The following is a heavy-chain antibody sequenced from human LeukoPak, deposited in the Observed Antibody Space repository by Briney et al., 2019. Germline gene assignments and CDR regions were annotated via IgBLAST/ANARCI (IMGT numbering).Heavy chain of an antibody. V-gene: IGHV3-66*01. D-gene: IGHD6-13*01. CDR2: IYSGGST. CDR1: GFTFSNAW. CDR3: ARDPGSSSSGRYYYYGMDV. J-gene: IGHJ6*02. Sequence: GGSLRLSCAASGFTFSNAWMSWVRQAPGKGLEWVSVIYSGGSTYYADSAKGRFTISRDNSKNTLYLQMNSLRAEDTAVYYCARDPGSSSSGRYYYYGMDVWGQGTTVTVSS.